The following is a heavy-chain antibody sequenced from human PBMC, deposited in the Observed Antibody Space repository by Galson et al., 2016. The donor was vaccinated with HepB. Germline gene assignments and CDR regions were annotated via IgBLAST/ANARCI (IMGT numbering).Heavy chain of an antibody. CDR3: ARDVGEYSLFDS. CDR1: GFTFSSYD. D-gene: IGHD3-16*01. Sequence: SLRLSCAASGFTFSSYDMSWVRQAPGKGLEWVSAISGNGGSTYYADSVKGRFTISRDISKNTLYLQMHNLRVEDTAVYYCARDVGEYSLFDSWGQGTQVTVSS. V-gene: IGHV3-23*01. J-gene: IGHJ4*02. CDR2: ISGNGGST.